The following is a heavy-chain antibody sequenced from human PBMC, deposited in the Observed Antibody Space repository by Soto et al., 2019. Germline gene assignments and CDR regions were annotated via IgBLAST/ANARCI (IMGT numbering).Heavy chain of an antibody. CDR3: ARHSRENVLLWFGDHLPLAPSGSWFDP. D-gene: IGHD3-10*01. J-gene: IGHJ5*02. V-gene: IGHV4-30-2*01. Sequence: PSETLSLTCAVSGGSISSGGYSWSWIRQPPGKGLEWIGYIYHSGSTYYNPSLKSRVTISVDRSKNQFSLKLSSVTAADTAVYYCARHSRENVLLWFGDHLPLAPSGSWFDPWGQGTLVTVSS. CDR2: IYHSGST. CDR1: GGSISSGGYS.